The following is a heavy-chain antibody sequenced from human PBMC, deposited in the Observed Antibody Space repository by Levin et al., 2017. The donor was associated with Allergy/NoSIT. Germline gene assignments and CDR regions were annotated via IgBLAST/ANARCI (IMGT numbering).Heavy chain of an antibody. CDR2: VYWDDDY. V-gene: IGHV2-5*02. J-gene: IGHJ4*02. Sequence: SGPTLVKPTQTLTLTCTFSGFSVTTRGVGVGWIRQPPGKALEWLALVYWDDDYRYSPSLKSRPTITKDTSKNQVVLTMTNMEPVDTATYYYAHRRAAAGAFNYWGQGTLVTV. D-gene: IGHD6-13*01. CDR1: GFSVTTRGVG. CDR3: AHRRAAAGAFNY.